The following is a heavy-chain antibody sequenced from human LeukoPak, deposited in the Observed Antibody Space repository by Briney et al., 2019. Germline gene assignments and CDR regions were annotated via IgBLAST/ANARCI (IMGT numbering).Heavy chain of an antibody. CDR3: ARGGDGYNIFDY. D-gene: IGHD5-24*01. J-gene: IGHJ4*02. V-gene: IGHV4-38-2*02. CDR1: GYSISSGYY. Sequence: SETLSLTCTVSGYSISSGYYWGWIRQPPGKGLEWIGSIYYSGSTYYNPSLKSRVTISVDTSKNQFSLKLSSVTAADTAVYYCARGGDGYNIFDYWGQGTLVTVSS. CDR2: IYYSGST.